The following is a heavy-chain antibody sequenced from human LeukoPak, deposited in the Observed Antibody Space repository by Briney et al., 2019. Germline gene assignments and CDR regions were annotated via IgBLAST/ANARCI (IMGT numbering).Heavy chain of an antibody. CDR2: INPDRGGT. V-gene: IGHV1-2*02. CDR1: AYTFTGYY. J-gene: IGHJ4*02. D-gene: IGHD6-19*01. CDR3: AREGSGWYGNFDY. Sequence: ASVTVSCKASAYTFTGYYMHWVRQAPGQGLEWMGWINPDRGGTNYAQKFQGRVTMTRDTSISTAYMEVSRLRSDDTAVYYCAREGSGWYGNFDYWGQGTLVTVSS.